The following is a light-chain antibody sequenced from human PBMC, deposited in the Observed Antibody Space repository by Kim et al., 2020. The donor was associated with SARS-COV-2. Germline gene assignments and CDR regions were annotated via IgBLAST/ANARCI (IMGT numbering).Light chain of an antibody. Sequence: SASLGDRVTITCRASQGIAHYLAWYQQKPGKVPKLLIDAASTLQSGVPSRFSGSGSGTDFTLTISSLQPEDVATYYCKKYNSAPYTFGQGTKLEI. CDR2: AAS. V-gene: IGKV1-27*01. CDR1: QGIAHY. J-gene: IGKJ2*01. CDR3: KKYNSAPYT.